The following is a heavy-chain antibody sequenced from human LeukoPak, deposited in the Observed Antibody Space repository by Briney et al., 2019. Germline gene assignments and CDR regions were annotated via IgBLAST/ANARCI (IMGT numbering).Heavy chain of an antibody. CDR2: ISYDGSNK. D-gene: IGHD2-2*01. CDR1: GFTFSSYA. V-gene: IGHV3-30-3*01. CDR3: ARDLPYCSSTSCYLYYYYYYMDV. J-gene: IGHJ6*03. Sequence: GGSLRLSCAASGFTFSSYAMHWVRQAPGKGLEWVAVISYDGSNKYYADTVKGRFTISRDNSKNTLYLQMNSLRAEDTAVYYCARDLPYCSSTSCYLYYYYYYMDVWGKGTTVTVSS.